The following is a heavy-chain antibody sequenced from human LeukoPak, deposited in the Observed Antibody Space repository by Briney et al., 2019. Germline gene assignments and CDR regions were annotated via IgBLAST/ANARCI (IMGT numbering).Heavy chain of an antibody. CDR3: ARASSWRAFDI. CDR2: ISTSGST. CDR1: GGFISSYY. D-gene: IGHD6-13*01. J-gene: IGHJ3*02. Sequence: RSETLSLTCSVSGGFISSYYWSWLRQPAERGLELIGRISTSGSTNYSPSLQSRVTMSVDTSKNPFSLKLSSVTPADTAVYYCARASSWRAFDIWGEGTRLTVSS. V-gene: IGHV4-4*07.